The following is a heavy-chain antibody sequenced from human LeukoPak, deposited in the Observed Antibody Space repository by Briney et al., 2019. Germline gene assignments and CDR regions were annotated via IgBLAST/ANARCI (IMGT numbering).Heavy chain of an antibody. CDR2: ISSSSSYI. Sequence: KSGGSLRLSCAASGFTFSSYSMNWVRQAPGKGLEWVSSISSSSSYIYYADSVKGRFTISRDNAKNSLYLQMNSLRAEDTAVYYCARRQQLVRSYFDYWGQGTLVTVSS. J-gene: IGHJ4*02. CDR3: ARRQQLVRSYFDY. V-gene: IGHV3-21*04. D-gene: IGHD6-13*01. CDR1: GFTFSSYS.